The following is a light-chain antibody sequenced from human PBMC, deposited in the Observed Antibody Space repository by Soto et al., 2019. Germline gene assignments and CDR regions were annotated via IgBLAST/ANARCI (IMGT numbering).Light chain of an antibody. Sequence: EIVMTQSPATLSVSPGGRATLSCRASQSVSTNLAWYQQKPGQAPRVLIYGASTRATNIPARFSGSGSGTDFTLTISSLQSEDFALYYCQHYNNWPTFGQGTKVDIK. CDR2: GAS. CDR1: QSVSTN. V-gene: IGKV3-15*01. J-gene: IGKJ1*01. CDR3: QHYNNWPT.